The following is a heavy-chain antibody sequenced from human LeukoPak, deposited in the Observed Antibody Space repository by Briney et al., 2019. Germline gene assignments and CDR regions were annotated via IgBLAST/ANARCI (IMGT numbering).Heavy chain of an antibody. CDR1: GGSICSYY. J-gene: IGHJ5*02. CDR2: IYYSGST. CDR3: ARGPSRYCSSTSCKDWFDP. Sequence: SETLSLTCTVSGGSICSYYWSWIRQPPGKGLEWIGYIYYSGSTNYNPSLKSRVTISVDTSKNQFSLKLSSVTAADTAVYYCARGPSRYCSSTSCKDWFDPWGQGTLVTVSS. V-gene: IGHV4-59*01. D-gene: IGHD2-2*01.